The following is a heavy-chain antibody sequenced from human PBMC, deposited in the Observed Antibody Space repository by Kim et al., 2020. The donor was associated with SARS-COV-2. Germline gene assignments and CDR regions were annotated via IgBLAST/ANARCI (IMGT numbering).Heavy chain of an antibody. Sequence: LSLTCAASGFTFSSYGMHWVRQAPGKGLEWVAVISYDGSNKYYADSVKGRFTISRDNSKNTLYLQMNSLRAEDTAVYYCAKDRGYGGNPGDYFDYWG. J-gene: IGHJ4*01. V-gene: IGHV3-30*18. CDR3: AKDRGYGGNPGDYFDY. CDR2: ISYDGSNK. CDR1: GFTFSSYG. D-gene: IGHD5-12*01.